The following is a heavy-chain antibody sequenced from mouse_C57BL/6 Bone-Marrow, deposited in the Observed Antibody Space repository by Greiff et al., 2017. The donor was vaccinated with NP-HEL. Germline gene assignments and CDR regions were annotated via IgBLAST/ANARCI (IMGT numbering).Heavy chain of an antibody. CDR1: GYTFTSYW. Sequence: QVQLQQPGAELVMPGASVKLSCKASGYTFTSYWMHWVKQRPGQGLEWIGEIDPSDSYTNYNQKFKGKSTLTVDKSSSTAYMQLSSLTSEDSAVYYCAREGVYYGYPYAMDYWGQGTSVTGSS. CDR3: AREGVYYGYPYAMDY. J-gene: IGHJ4*01. V-gene: IGHV1-69*01. CDR2: IDPSDSYT. D-gene: IGHD2-2*01.